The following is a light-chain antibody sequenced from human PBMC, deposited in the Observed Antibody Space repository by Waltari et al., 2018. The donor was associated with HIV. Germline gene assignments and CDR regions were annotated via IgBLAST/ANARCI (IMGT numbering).Light chain of an antibody. CDR2: GAS. CDR1: QDISIY. CDR3: QQYDDVPVT. J-gene: IGKJ3*01. V-gene: IGKV1-33*01. Sequence: DIQMTQSPSSLSASVGDRVTITRQASQDISIYLNWYQQKPGKAPKLLIYGASDLETGVPSRFSGSGSGTDFTFTISSLQPADIATYYCQQYDDVPVTFGPGTTVEIK.